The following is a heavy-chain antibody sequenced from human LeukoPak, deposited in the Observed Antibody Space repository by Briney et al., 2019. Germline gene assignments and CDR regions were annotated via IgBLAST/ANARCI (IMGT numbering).Heavy chain of an antibody. Sequence: GGSLRLSCAASGSTFSSYSMNWVRQAPGKGLEWVSYISSSSSTIYYADSVKGRFTISRDNAKNSLYLQMNSLRAEDTAVYYCARFMITFGGVIAPFDYWGQGTLVTVSS. J-gene: IGHJ4*02. CDR2: ISSSSSTI. CDR3: ARFMITFGGVIAPFDY. V-gene: IGHV3-48*01. D-gene: IGHD3-16*02. CDR1: GSTFSSYS.